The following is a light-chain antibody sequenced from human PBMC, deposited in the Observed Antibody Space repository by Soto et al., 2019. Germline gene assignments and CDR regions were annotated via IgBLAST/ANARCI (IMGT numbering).Light chain of an antibody. CDR2: AAS. CDR3: QQSHSSPLT. CDR1: RSISDC. Sequence: IQMTQSPPSLSATVGDRVTITCRASRSISDCLTWYQQKPGEAPELLIYAASTLQSGVPSRFSGSGSGTDFTLTISSLQPEDSAAYYCQQSHSSPLTFGGGTKVDIK. V-gene: IGKV1-39*01. J-gene: IGKJ4*01.